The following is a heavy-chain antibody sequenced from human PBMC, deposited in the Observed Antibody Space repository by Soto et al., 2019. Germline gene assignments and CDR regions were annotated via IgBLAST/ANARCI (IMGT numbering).Heavy chain of an antibody. D-gene: IGHD2-15*01. V-gene: IGHV4-59*02. CDR1: GGSVTSYH. J-gene: IGHJ5*02. CDR2: TSYTGTT. Sequence: SETLSLTCFVSGGSVTSYHWSWIRQFPGKGLEWIAYTSYTGTTNYNPSVQRRVTISLDTSKNQVSLKLNSITSAHPTVYHCARDMHAGFSHSFDPWRQRTRVTVSS. CDR3: ARDMHAGFSHSFDP.